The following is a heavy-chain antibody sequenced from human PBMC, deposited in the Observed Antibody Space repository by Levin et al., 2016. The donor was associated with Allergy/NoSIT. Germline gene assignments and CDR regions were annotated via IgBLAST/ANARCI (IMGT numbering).Heavy chain of an antibody. CDR2: IKQDGSEK. CDR3: ARGLWFDP. V-gene: IGHV3-7*03. J-gene: IGHJ5*02. Sequence: WIRQPPGKGLEWVANIKQDGSEKYYVDSVKGRFTISRDNAKNSLYLQMNSLRAEDTAVYYCARGLWFDPWGQGTLVTVSS.